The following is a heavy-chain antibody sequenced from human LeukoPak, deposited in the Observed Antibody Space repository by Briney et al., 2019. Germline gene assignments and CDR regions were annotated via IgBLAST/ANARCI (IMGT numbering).Heavy chain of an antibody. CDR1: GFTVSSNY. CDR2: ISGSGGST. D-gene: IGHD6-13*01. CDR3: ASTIAAAEFAY. V-gene: IGHV3-23*01. J-gene: IGHJ4*02. Sequence: PGGSLRLSCAASGFTVSSNYMSWVRQAPGKGLEWVSAISGSGGSTYYADSVKGRFTISRDNSKNTLYLQMNSLRAEDTAVYYCASTIAAAEFAYWGQGTLVTVSS.